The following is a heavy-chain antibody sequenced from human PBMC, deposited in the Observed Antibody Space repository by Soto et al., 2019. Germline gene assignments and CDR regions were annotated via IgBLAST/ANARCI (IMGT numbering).Heavy chain of an antibody. V-gene: IGHV3-30*03. J-gene: IGHJ4*02. CDR2: XSXDXXXK. CDR3: ATAGNYRFDN. Sequence: GGSLRLSCTAGGFTFNHFGMHCVRQAPGKGXEXVXXXSXDXXXKXXXXSVKGRFTVSRENSKNTLYIQMNSLTTEDTAVYFGATAGNYRFDNWGLGTLVTVSS. CDR1: GFTFNHFG. D-gene: IGHD1-1*01.